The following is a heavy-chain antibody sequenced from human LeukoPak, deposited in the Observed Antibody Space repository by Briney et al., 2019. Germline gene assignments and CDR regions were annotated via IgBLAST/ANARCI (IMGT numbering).Heavy chain of an antibody. Sequence: PGGSLRLSCAAPGFTFSGYYMHWVRQAPGKGLVWVSRIKSDGSTTNYADSVKGRFTISRDNAKNTLYLQMNSLRAEDTAVYYCVRVAPLDNSGPTWGQGTLVTVSS. V-gene: IGHV3-74*01. D-gene: IGHD3-22*01. CDR1: GFTFSGYY. CDR3: VRVAPLDNSGPT. J-gene: IGHJ5*02. CDR2: IKSDGSTT.